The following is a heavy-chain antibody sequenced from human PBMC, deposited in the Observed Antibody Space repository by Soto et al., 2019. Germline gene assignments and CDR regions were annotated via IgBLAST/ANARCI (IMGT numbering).Heavy chain of an antibody. J-gene: IGHJ5*02. CDR1: GGSISSGDYY. CDR3: ARDRGYSGYSSGWFDP. D-gene: IGHD5-12*01. CDR2: TYYSGST. Sequence: PSETLSLTCTVSGGSISSGDYYWSWIRQPPGKGLEWIGYTYYSGSTYYNPSLKSRVTISVDTSKNQFSLKLSSVTAADTAVYYCARDRGYSGYSSGWFDPWGQGTLVTVPQ. V-gene: IGHV4-30-4*01.